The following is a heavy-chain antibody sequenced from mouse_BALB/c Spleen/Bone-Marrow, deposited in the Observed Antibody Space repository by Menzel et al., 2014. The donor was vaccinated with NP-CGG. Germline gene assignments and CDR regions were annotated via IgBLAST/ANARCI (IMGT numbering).Heavy chain of an antibody. CDR2: IYPGDGDT. CDR3: ARNFPFDY. CDR1: GYTFTSYW. Sequence: VQLQQSGAELARPGASVKLSCKASGYTFTSYWMQGVKQRPGQGLEWIGAIYPGDGDTGYTQKFKGKATLTADKSSTTAYMQLSSLTSEDSAVYYCARNFPFDYWGQGTTLTVSS. V-gene: IGHV1-87*01. J-gene: IGHJ2*01.